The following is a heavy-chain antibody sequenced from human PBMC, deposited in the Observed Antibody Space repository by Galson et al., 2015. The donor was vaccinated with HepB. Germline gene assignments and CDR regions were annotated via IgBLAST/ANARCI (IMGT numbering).Heavy chain of an antibody. CDR3: AKIPENPIVLIWFDGFDY. CDR2: ISGSGGST. V-gene: IGHV3-23*01. CDR1: GFTFSSYA. D-gene: IGHD2-8*01. J-gene: IGHJ4*02. Sequence: SLRLSCAASGFTFSSYAMSWVRQAPGKGLEWVSAISGSGGSTYYADSVKGRFTISRDNSKNTLYLQMNSLRAEDTAVYYCAKIPENPIVLIWFDGFDYWGQGTLVTVSS.